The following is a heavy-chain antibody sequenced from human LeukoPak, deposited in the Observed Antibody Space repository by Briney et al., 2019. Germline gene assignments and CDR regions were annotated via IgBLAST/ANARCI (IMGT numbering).Heavy chain of an antibody. J-gene: IGHJ4*02. D-gene: IGHD4-17*01. V-gene: IGHV3-21*01. CDR2: ISSSGSYI. CDR3: AREPVTGSVY. CDR1: GFTFSSYA. Sequence: PGGSLRLSCAASGFTFSSYAMSWVRQAPGKGLEWVSSISSSGSYIYYADSVKGRFTISRDNAKNSLYLLMNSLRVEDTAVYYCAREPVTGSVYWGQGTLVTVSS.